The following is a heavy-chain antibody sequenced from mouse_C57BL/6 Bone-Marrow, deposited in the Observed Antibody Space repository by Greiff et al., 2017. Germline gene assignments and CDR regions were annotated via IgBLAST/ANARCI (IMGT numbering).Heavy chain of an antibody. CDR3: ASQYYYGKHWYFDV. Sequence: EVKLMESGGDLVKPGGSLKLSCAASGFTFSSYGMSWVRQTPDKRLEWVATISSGGSYTYYPDSVKGRFTISRDNAKNTLYLQMSSLKSEDTAMYYCASQYYYGKHWYFDVWGTGTTVTVSS. CDR1: GFTFSSYG. D-gene: IGHD1-1*01. V-gene: IGHV5-6*01. CDR2: ISSGGSYT. J-gene: IGHJ1*03.